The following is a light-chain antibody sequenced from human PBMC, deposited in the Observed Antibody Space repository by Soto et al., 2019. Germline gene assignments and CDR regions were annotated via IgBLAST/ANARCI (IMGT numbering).Light chain of an antibody. CDR3: QQYKAYPLT. J-gene: IGKJ1*01. CDR1: QGIDNK. CDR2: DAS. V-gene: IGKV1-16*02. Sequence: DIQMTQSPSSLSASVGDRVTISCRASQGIDNKLVWFQQKPGKAPKPLIYDASSVQSGVPSKFSGSGSGTDFTLTISSLQPEDAASYYCQQYKAYPLTFGLGTKVEIK.